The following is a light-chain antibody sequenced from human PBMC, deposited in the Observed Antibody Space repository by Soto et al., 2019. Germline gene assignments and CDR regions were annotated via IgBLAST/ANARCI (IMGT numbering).Light chain of an antibody. CDR1: QSISSY. CDR2: AAS. V-gene: IGKV1-39*01. Sequence: DIQMTHSPSSLSASGGVRLTIICGASQSISSYLNWYQQKPGKAPKLLIYAASSLQSGVPSRFSGSGSGTDFTLTISSLQPEDFATYYCQQSYSTPRTFGQGTQGGYQ. CDR3: QQSYSTPRT. J-gene: IGKJ1*01.